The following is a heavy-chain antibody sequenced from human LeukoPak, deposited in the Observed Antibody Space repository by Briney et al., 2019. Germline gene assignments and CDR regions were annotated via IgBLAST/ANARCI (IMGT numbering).Heavy chain of an antibody. V-gene: IGHV1-2*02. Sequence: ASVEVSCKASGYTFTGYYMHWVRQAPGQGLEWMGWIHPSSGGTKYAQKFQGRVTMTRDTSISTAYMDLSRLRSDDTAVYYCARDYQLPYAFDIWGQGTMATVSS. CDR2: IHPSSGGT. D-gene: IGHD2-2*01. CDR3: ARDYQLPYAFDI. J-gene: IGHJ3*02. CDR1: GYTFTGYY.